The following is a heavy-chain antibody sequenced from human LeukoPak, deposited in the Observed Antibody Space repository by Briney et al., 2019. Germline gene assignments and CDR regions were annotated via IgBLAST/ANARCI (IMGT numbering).Heavy chain of an antibody. CDR1: GDSFSGYY. J-gene: IGHJ4*02. CDR2: INHSGST. CDR3: ATSLRLIAVAADCDY. D-gene: IGHD6-19*01. Sequence: SETLSLTCAVYGDSFSGYYWSWIRQPPGKGLEWFGEINHSGSTNYNPSLKSRVTISVDTSKNQFTLKLSSVTAADTAVYYCATSLRLIAVAADCDYWGQGTLVTVSS. V-gene: IGHV4-34*01.